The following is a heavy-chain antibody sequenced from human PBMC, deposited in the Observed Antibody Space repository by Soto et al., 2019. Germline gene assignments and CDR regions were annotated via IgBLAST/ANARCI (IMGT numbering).Heavy chain of an antibody. CDR2: INHSGST. D-gene: IGHD6-19*01. V-gene: IGHV4-34*01. J-gene: IGHJ6*02. CDR1: GGSFSGYY. CDR3: ARSSGWFRYYYYGMDV. Sequence: QVQLQQWGAGLLKPSETLSLTCAVYGGSFSGYYWCWIRQPPGKGLEWIGEINHSGSTNYNPSFKSRVTISVDTSNSQFSLKLGAVTSAYTAGYYCARSSGWFRYYYYGMDVWGQGTTVPVSS.